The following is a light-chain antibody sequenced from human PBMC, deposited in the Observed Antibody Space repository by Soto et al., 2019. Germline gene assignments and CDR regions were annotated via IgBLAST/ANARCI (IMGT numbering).Light chain of an antibody. J-gene: IGKJ5*01. CDR1: RGIRTF. Sequence: DIQLTQSPSFLSASVGDRVTFTCRASRGIRTFSAWYQQRPGEAPKLLIHTASTLQSGVPSRFSGSGSGTEFTLTISSVQPEDSATYYCQQLICYPITFGQGTRLEI. CDR2: TAS. V-gene: IGKV1-9*01. CDR3: QQLICYPIT.